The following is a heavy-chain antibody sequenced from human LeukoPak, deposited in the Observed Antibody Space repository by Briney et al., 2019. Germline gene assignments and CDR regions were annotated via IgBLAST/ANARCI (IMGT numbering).Heavy chain of an antibody. J-gene: IGHJ4*02. V-gene: IGHV4-39*07. D-gene: IGHD7-27*01. Sequence: GSLRLSCAASGFTFSSYAMHWVRQPPGKRLEWIGSMYYSGSTYYNPSLKSRVAISVDTSKNQFSLKLSSVTAADTAVYYCARGRLGIDYWGQGTLVTVSS. CDR1: GFTFSSYA. CDR3: ARGRLGIDY. CDR2: MYYSGST.